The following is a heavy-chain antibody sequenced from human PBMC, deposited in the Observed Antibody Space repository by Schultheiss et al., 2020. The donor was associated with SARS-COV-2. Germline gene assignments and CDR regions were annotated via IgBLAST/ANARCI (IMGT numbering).Heavy chain of an antibody. CDR1: GFTFSDYY. J-gene: IGHJ6*02. CDR2: ISSSGSTI. D-gene: IGHD3-22*01. CDR3: AKTSRGYRYGMDV. V-gene: IGHV3-11*01. Sequence: GGSLRLSCAASGFTFSDYYMSWIRQAPGKGLEWVSYISSSGSTIYYADSVKGRFTISRDNAKNSLYLQMNSLRAEDTALYYCAKTSRGYRYGMDVWGQGTTVTVSS.